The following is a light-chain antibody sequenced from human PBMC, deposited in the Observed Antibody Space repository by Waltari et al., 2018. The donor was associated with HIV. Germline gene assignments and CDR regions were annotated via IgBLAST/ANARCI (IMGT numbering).Light chain of an antibody. J-gene: IGLJ2*01. CDR2: DVT. V-gene: IGLV2-8*01. CDR3: VSYTEKDTFLL. CDR1: SNDIGTYNF. Sequence: QSALTQPPSASGSPGQSVAISCTGSSNDIGTYNFVSWYHHHPGKAPKLLIYDVTRRPPGVPDRFSGTKSGYTAPLTVSDLQGEDEADYYCVSYTEKDTFLLFGGGTKLAV.